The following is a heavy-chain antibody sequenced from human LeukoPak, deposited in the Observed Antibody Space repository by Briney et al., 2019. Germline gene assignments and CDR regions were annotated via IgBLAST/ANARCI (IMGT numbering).Heavy chain of an antibody. V-gene: IGHV1-18*01. CDR3: ARDTPRLLWSGELFDAFDI. D-gene: IGHD3-10*01. Sequence: GASVKVSCKASGYTFTSYGISWVRQAPGQGLEWMGWISAYNGNTNYAQKLQGRVTMTTDTSTSTAYMELRSLRSDDTAVYYCARDTPRLLWSGELFDAFDIWGQGTMVTVSS. CDR2: ISAYNGNT. CDR1: GYTFTSYG. J-gene: IGHJ3*02.